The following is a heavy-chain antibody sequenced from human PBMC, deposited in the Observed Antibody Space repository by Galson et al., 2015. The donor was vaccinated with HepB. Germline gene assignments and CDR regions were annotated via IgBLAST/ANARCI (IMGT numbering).Heavy chain of an antibody. D-gene: IGHD2-2*02. CDR2: INPSGGST. V-gene: IGHV1-46*01. CDR1: GYTFTSYY. CDR3: ARDRYCSSTSCYMLYYYYGMDV. J-gene: IGHJ6*02. Sequence: SVKVSCKASGYTFTSYYMHWVRQAPGQGLEWMGIINPSGGSTSYAQKFQGRVTMTRDTSTSTVYMELSSLRSEDTAVYYCARDRYCSSTSCYMLYYYYGMDVWGQGTTVTVSS.